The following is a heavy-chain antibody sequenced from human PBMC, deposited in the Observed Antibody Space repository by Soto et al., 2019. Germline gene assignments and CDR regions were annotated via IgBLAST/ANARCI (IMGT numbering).Heavy chain of an antibody. Sequence: PSETLSLTCAVYGGSFSGYYWSWIRQPPGKGLEWIGEINHSGSTNYNPSLKSRVTISVDTSKNQFSLKLSSVTAADTAVYYCARAKRATSSKLVAFDIWGQGTMVTVSS. CDR3: ARAKRATSSKLVAFDI. V-gene: IGHV4-34*01. CDR1: GGSFSGYY. CDR2: INHSGST. J-gene: IGHJ3*02. D-gene: IGHD5-12*01.